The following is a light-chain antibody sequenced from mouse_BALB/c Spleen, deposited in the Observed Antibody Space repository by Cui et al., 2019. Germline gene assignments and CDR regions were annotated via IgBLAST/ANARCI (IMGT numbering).Light chain of an antibody. CDR2: RTS. CDR1: SSVSSSY. CDR3: QQWSGYPFT. V-gene: IGKV4-58*01. Sequence: ETVLTQSPALMAASLGQKVTMTCSASSSVSSSYLHWYQQKSGASPKPLIHRTSNLASGVPARFSGSGSGTSYSLTISSVEAEDDATYYCQQWSGYPFTFGSGTKLEIK. J-gene: IGKJ4*01.